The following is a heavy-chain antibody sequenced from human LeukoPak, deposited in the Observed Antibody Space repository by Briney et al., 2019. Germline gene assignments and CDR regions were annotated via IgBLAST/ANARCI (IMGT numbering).Heavy chain of an antibody. CDR3: AKSDYYDSSGYYMYYFDY. CDR1: EFTFSDTW. V-gene: IGHV3-21*04. Sequence: GGSLRLSRAASEFTFSDTWMSWVRQAPGKGLEWVSSISSSSDYVYYADSMKGRFTISRDNAKRSLFLQMNSLRAEDTAVYYCAKSDYYDSSGYYMYYFDYWGQGTLVTVSS. J-gene: IGHJ4*02. CDR2: ISSSSDYV. D-gene: IGHD3-22*01.